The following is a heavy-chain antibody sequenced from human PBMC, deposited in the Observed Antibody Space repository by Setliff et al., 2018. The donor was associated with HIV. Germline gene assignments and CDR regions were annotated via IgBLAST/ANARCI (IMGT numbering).Heavy chain of an antibody. CDR3: ARAPRSPLRWRDNLLSSSSFFMDV. CDR2: IYPGDSDT. V-gene: IGHV5-51*01. CDR1: GYIFTDYW. J-gene: IGHJ6*03. D-gene: IGHD2-21*01. Sequence: GESLKISCEASGYIFTDYWIGWVRQMPGKGLEWMGIIYPGDSDTRYSPSFHGQVTFSADKSISAVYLQWDSLKASDSAIYYCARAPRSPLRWRDNLLSSSSFFMDVWGKGTTVTVSS.